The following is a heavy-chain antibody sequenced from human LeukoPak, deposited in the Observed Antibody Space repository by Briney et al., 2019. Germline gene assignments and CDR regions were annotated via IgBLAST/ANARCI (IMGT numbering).Heavy chain of an antibody. CDR2: ISGTGGST. CDR3: AKPGGSGYSEYYFDY. J-gene: IGHJ4*02. V-gene: IGHV3-23*01. Sequence: GGSLRLSCAASGFTFSSYAMNWVRQAPGKGLEWVSAISGTGGSTYYADSVKGRFTISRDNSKNTLYLQMNSLRAEDTAVYYCAKPGGSGYSEYYFDYWGQGTLVTVSS. CDR1: GFTFSSYA. D-gene: IGHD3-22*01.